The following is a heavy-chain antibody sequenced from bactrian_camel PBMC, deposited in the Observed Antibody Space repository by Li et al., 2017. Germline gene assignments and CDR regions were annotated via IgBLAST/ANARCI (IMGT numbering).Heavy chain of an antibody. CDR3: AADQVPYFLARNSGRRLISIT. J-gene: IGHJ4*01. CDR2: IYAGGGST. CDR1: GFTFSTYN. Sequence: VQLVESGGGLVSPGGSLRLSCAASGFTFSTYNRNWVRQAPGKGLEWVSRIYAGGGSTYYADSVKGRFTISRDNVKNTLYLQMNSLKPEDTAVYYCAADQVPYFLARNSGRRLISITGVKGPRSPSP. V-gene: IGHV3S6*01. D-gene: IGHD2*01.